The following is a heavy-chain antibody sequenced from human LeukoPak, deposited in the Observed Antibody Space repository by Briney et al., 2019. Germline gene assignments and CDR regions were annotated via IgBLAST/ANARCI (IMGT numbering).Heavy chain of an antibody. CDR1: GGSISSYY. J-gene: IGHJ4*02. CDR3: ARGNANNWRFDF. V-gene: IGHV4-59*01. D-gene: IGHD1-1*01. Sequence: SETLSLTCSVSGGSISSYYWNWIRQTPGKGLQWIGYTHYSGSTNYNPSLKSRVSISVDTSKNQFSLKLSSVTAADTALYYCARGNANNWRFDFWGQGTLVTVSS. CDR2: THYSGST.